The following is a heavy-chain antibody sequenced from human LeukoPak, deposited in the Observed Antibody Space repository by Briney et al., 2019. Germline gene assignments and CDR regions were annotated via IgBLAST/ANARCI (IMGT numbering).Heavy chain of an antibody. V-gene: IGHV1-18*01. Sequence: ASVKVSCKASGYTFTSYGISWVRQAPGQGLEWMGWISAYNGNTNYAQKLQGRVTMTTDTSTSTAYMELRSLRSDDTAVYYCATMLRFLEWLYNFQHWGQGTLVTVSS. CDR1: GYTFTSYG. CDR3: ATMLRFLEWLYNFQH. D-gene: IGHD3-3*01. CDR2: ISAYNGNT. J-gene: IGHJ1*01.